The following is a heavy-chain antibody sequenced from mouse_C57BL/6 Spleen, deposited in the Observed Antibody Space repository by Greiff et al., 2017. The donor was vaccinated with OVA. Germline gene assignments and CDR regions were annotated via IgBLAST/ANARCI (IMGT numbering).Heavy chain of an antibody. CDR1: GYSFTSYY. CDR2: IYPGSGNT. J-gene: IGHJ3*01. Sequence: VKLQESGPELVKPGASVKISCKASGYSFTSYYIHWVKQRPGQGLEWIGWIYPGSGNTKYNEKFKGKATLTADTSSSTAYMQLSSLTSEDSAVYYCARAAGFAYWGQGTLVTVSA. V-gene: IGHV1-66*01. CDR3: ARAAGFAY.